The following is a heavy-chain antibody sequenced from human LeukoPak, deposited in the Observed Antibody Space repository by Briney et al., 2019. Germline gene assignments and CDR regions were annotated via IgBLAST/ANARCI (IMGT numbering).Heavy chain of an antibody. D-gene: IGHD3-10*01. V-gene: IGHV1-8*03. CDR1: GYTFTSYD. CDR3: ASPIGGGDAFDI. J-gene: IGHJ3*02. CDR2: MNPNSGNT. Sequence: ASVKVSCKASGYTFTSYDINWVREAPGQGLEWMGWMNPNSGNTGYAQKFQGRVTITRNTSISTAYMELSSLRSEDTAVYYCASPIGGGDAFDIWGQGTMVTVSS.